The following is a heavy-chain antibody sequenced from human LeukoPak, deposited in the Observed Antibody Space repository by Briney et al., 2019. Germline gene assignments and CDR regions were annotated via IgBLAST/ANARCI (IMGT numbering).Heavy chain of an antibody. CDR3: ARVPSSWYGHTNCYYMDV. V-gene: IGHV4-34*01. Sequence: SETLSLTCAVYGGSFSGYYWSWIRQPPGKGLEWIGEINHSGSTNYNPSLKSRVTISVDTSKNQFSLKLSSVTAADTAVYYCARVPSSWYGHTNCYYMDVWGKGTTVTVSS. D-gene: IGHD6-13*01. CDR1: GGSFSGYY. CDR2: INHSGST. J-gene: IGHJ6*03.